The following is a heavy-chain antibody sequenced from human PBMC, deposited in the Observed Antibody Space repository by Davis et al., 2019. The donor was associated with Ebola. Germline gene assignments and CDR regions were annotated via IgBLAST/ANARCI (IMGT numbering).Heavy chain of an antibody. CDR3: AKGWDSSGWQN. D-gene: IGHD6-19*01. V-gene: IGHV4-59*11. CDR1: GGSISSHY. Sequence: MPSETLSLTCTVSGGSISSHYWSWIRQSPEKGLEWIGYVYFSGSTNYNPSLKSRVTISVDSSKKQLSLNLRSVTAADTAVYYCAKGWDSSGWQNWGPGILVTVSS. CDR2: VYFSGST. J-gene: IGHJ4*02.